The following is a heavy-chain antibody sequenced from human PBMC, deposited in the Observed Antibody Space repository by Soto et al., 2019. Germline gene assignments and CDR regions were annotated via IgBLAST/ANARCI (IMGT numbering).Heavy chain of an antibody. CDR1: GGTITTGGHF. Sequence: QVQLQESGPGLVKASQPLSLTCTVSGGTITTGGHFWSWIRQYPGKGLEWIGYIYYSGTTHYNPSLKSRVTISIDTSKNQFSLNLSSVTAADTAVYYCARVVSGSYLDYWGQGTLVTVSS. D-gene: IGHD1-26*01. CDR2: IYYSGTT. V-gene: IGHV4-31*03. CDR3: ARVVSGSYLDY. J-gene: IGHJ4*02.